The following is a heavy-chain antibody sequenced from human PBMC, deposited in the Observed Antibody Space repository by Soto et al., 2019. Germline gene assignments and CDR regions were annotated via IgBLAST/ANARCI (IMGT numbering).Heavy chain of an antibody. CDR2: MNPNSGNT. Sequence: ASVKVSCKASGYTFTSYDINWVRQATGQGLEWMGWMNPNSGNTGYAQKFQGRVTMTRNTSISTAYMELSSLRSEDTAVYYCARGGDYCSSTSCYAFDIWGQGTMVTVSS. CDR3: ARGGDYCSSTSCYAFDI. V-gene: IGHV1-8*01. D-gene: IGHD2-2*01. CDR1: GYTFTSYD. J-gene: IGHJ3*02.